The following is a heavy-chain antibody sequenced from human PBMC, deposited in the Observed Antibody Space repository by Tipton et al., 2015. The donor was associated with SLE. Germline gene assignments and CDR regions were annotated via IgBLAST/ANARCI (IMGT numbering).Heavy chain of an antibody. CDR1: GGSFSGYY. D-gene: IGHD2-15*01. Sequence: SCAVYGGSFSGYYWSWIRQPPGKGLEWIGEINHSGSTNYNPSLKSRVTISVDTSKNQFSLKLSSVTAADTAVYYCARTPGNYYYMDVWGKGTTVTVSS. J-gene: IGHJ6*03. V-gene: IGHV4-34*01. CDR2: INHSGST. CDR3: ARTPGNYYYMDV.